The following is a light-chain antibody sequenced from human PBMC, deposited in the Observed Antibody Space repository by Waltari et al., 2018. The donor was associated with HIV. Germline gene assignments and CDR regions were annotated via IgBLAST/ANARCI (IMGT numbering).Light chain of an antibody. CDR3: NSYAGSNNVV. CDR2: EVS. CDR1: SSDVGGYHY. V-gene: IGLV2-8*01. J-gene: IGLJ2*01. Sequence: QSALTQPPSASGSPGQSVTIPCTGTSSDVGGYHYVSWYQQHPGKAPKLMIYEVSKRPSGVPDRFSGSKSGNTASLTVSGLQAEDEADYYCNSYAGSNNVVFGGGTKVTVL.